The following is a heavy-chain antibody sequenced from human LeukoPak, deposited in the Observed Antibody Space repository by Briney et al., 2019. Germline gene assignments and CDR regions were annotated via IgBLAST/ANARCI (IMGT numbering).Heavy chain of an antibody. Sequence: SETLSLTCTVSGYSISSGYYWGWIRQPPGKGLEWIGSIYHSGSTYYNPSLKSRVTISVDTSKNQFSLKLSSVTAADTAVYYCAREGQLGDFDYWGQGTMVTVSS. J-gene: IGHJ4*03. V-gene: IGHV4-38-2*02. CDR1: GYSISSGYY. CDR3: AREGQLGDFDY. CDR2: IYHSGST. D-gene: IGHD6-6*01.